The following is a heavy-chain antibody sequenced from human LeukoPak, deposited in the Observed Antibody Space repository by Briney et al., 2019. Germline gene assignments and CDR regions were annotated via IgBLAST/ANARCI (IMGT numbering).Heavy chain of an antibody. Sequence: SETLSLTCTVSGGSISSYYWSWIRQPPGKGLEWIGYIYYSGSTNYNPSLKSRVTISVDTSKNQFSLKLSSVTAADTAMYYCARYCSGGSCYWFDPWGQGTLVTVSS. CDR3: ARYCSGGSCYWFDP. V-gene: IGHV4-59*01. CDR1: GGSISSYY. D-gene: IGHD2-15*01. J-gene: IGHJ5*02. CDR2: IYYSGST.